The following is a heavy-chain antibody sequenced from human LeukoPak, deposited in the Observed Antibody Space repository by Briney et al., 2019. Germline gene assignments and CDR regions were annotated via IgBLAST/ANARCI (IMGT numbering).Heavy chain of an antibody. V-gene: IGHV4-38-2*02. Sequence: SETLSLTCTVSGYSISSGYYWGWIRQPPGKGLEWIGNIYHSGSTYYNPSLKSRVTMSVDTSKNQFSLKLSSVTAADTAVYYCASYTDAFDIWGQGTMITVSS. J-gene: IGHJ3*02. CDR1: GYSISSGYY. D-gene: IGHD2-2*02. CDR2: IYHSGST. CDR3: ASYTDAFDI.